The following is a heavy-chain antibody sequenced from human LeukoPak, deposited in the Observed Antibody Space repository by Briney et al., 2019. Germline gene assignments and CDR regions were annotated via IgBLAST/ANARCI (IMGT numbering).Heavy chain of an antibody. V-gene: IGHV3-23*01. CDR2: ISGSGGRT. J-gene: IGHJ4*02. CDR3: ARQSRDGSKTRGYYFDY. CDR1: GFTFSSYA. Sequence: GGSLRLSCAASGFTFSSYAMNWVRQAPGKGLEWVSAISGSGGRTYYADSVKGRFTISRDNFKNTLYLQMSSLRAEDTAVYYCARQSRDGSKTRGYYFDYWGQGTLVTVSS. D-gene: IGHD3-10*01.